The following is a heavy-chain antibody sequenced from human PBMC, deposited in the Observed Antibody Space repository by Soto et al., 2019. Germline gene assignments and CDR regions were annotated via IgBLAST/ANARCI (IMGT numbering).Heavy chain of an antibody. CDR3: GRTYYDILTGYYSALSGAFDI. Sequence: GGSLRLSCAASGFTVSSNYMSWVRQAPGKGLEWVSVIYSGGSTYYADSVKGRFTISRHNSKNTLYLQMNSLRAEDTAVYYCGRTYYDILTGYYSALSGAFDIWGQGTMVTVSS. CDR2: IYSGGST. V-gene: IGHV3-53*04. CDR1: GFTVSSNY. D-gene: IGHD3-9*01. J-gene: IGHJ3*02.